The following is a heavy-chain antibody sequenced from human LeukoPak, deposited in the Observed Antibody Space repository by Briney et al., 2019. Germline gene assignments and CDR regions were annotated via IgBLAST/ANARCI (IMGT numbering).Heavy chain of an antibody. Sequence: QPGGSLRLSCAASGFTFSSYWMHWVRQAPGKGLVWVSRINTDGSSTSYADSVKGRFTISRDNAKNTLYLQMNSLRAEDTAVYYCARGSYSQLTHGAFDIWGQGTMVTVSS. CDR2: INTDGSST. D-gene: IGHD1-26*01. J-gene: IGHJ3*02. V-gene: IGHV3-74*01. CDR3: ARGSYSQLTHGAFDI. CDR1: GFTFSSYW.